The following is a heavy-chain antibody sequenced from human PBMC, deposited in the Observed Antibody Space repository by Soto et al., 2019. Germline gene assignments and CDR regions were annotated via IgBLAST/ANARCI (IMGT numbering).Heavy chain of an antibody. CDR2: IIPIFGTA. V-gene: IGHV1-69*01. CDR3: AREWGYDSNDYYYAY. J-gene: IGHJ4*02. CDR1: GGTFSRHA. Sequence: QVQLVQSGAEVRKPGSSVKVSCKASGGTFSRHAISWVRQAPGQGLEWMGGIIPIFGTANHAQKFQGRVTIIADEYTSTVYMELSSLRSEDTAMYYCAREWGYDSNDYYYAYCVQGNLVIVSS. D-gene: IGHD3-22*01.